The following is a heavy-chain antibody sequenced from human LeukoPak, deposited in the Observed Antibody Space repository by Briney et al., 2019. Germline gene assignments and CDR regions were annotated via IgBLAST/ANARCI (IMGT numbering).Heavy chain of an antibody. CDR2: INPNTGDT. D-gene: IGHD6-6*01. J-gene: IGHJ4*02. Sequence: ASVKVSCKASGYTFTGYYMHWVRQAPGQGLEWMGWINPNTGDTDYVQNFQGRVTMTRDTPISTAYMELSRLRSDDTAVYYCARAYSSSFHAPLRYWGQGTLVTVSS. CDR3: ARAYSSSFHAPLRY. CDR1: GYTFTGYY. V-gene: IGHV1-2*02.